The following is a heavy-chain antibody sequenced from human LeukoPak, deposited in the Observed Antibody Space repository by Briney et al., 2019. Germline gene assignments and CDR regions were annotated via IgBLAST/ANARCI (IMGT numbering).Heavy chain of an antibody. V-gene: IGHV4-4*07. CDR3: LWYDTTEYYFDY. D-gene: IGHD1-1*01. J-gene: IGHJ4*02. Sequence: PSETLSLTCTVSGGSISSYYWSWIRQPAGKGLEWIGRIYTSGSTYYNPSLKSRVTISVDTSKNQFSLKLNSVTAADTAVYYCLWYDTTEYYFDYWGQGTLVTVSS. CDR2: IYTSGST. CDR1: GGSISSYY.